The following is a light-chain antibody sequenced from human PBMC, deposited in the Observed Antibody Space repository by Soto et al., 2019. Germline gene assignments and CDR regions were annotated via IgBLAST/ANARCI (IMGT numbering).Light chain of an antibody. CDR3: QKYNSAPLT. V-gene: IGKV1-27*01. CDR2: AAS. Sequence: DIQMTQSPSSLSASVGARVAITCRASLPISNYLAWHQQKPGKIPNLLIYAASTLQAGVPSRFSGSGSGTDFTPTISSLQPEDVAAYYCQKYNSAPLTFGGGTKVDIK. J-gene: IGKJ4*01. CDR1: LPISNY.